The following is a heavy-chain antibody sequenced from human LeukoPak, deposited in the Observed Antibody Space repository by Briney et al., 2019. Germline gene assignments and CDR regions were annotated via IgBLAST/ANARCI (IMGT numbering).Heavy chain of an antibody. CDR2: IYYSGST. Sequence: PSETLSPTCTVSGGSISNYYWSWIRQPPGKGLEWMGYIYYSGSTNYNPSLKSRVTISVDTSKNQFSLKLSSVTAADTAVYYCATAGDYWGQGTLVTVSS. CDR3: ATAGDY. D-gene: IGHD6-13*01. CDR1: GGSISNYY. J-gene: IGHJ4*02. V-gene: IGHV4-59*08.